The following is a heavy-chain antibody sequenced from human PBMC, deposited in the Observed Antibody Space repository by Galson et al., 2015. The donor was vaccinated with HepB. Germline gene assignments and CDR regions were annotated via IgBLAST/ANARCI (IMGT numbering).Heavy chain of an antibody. V-gene: IGHV4-38-2*02. CDR2: IYHNGST. CDR3: ATIIAAAGIPLDP. CDR1: GYSISSGYY. J-gene: IGHJ5*02. Sequence: LSLTCTVSGYSISSGYYWGWIRQPPGKGLEWIGSIYHNGSTYYNPSLKSRVTISVDTSKNQFSLKLSSVTAADTAVYYCATIIAAAGIPLDPWGQGTLVTVSS. D-gene: IGHD6-13*01.